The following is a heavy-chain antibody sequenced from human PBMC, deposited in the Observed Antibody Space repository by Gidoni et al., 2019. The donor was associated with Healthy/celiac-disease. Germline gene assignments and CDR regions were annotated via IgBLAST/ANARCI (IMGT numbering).Heavy chain of an antibody. V-gene: IGHV1-69*04. D-gene: IGHD4-17*01. J-gene: IGHJ6*03. CDR1: GGTFSSYA. CDR2: IIPILGIA. Sequence: QVQLVQSGAEVKKPGSSVKVSCKASGGTFSSYAISWVRQAPGQGLEWMGRIIPILGIANYAQKFQGRVTITADKSTSTAYMELSSLRSEDTAVYYCARDDYVYYYYYMDVWGKGTTVTVSS. CDR3: ARDDYVYYYYYMDV.